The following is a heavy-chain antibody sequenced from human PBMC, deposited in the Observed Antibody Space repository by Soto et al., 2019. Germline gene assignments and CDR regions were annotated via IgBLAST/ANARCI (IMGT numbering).Heavy chain of an antibody. CDR2: IWYDGSNK. J-gene: IGHJ4*02. CDR1: GFTFSSYG. Sequence: GGSLRLSCAASGFTFSSYGMHWVRQAPGKGLEWVAVIWYDGSNKYYADSVKGRFTISRDNSKNTLYLQMNSLRAEDTAVYYCARVLYDSSGTIDYWGQGTLVTVSS. V-gene: IGHV3-33*01. CDR3: ARVLYDSSGTIDY. D-gene: IGHD3-22*01.